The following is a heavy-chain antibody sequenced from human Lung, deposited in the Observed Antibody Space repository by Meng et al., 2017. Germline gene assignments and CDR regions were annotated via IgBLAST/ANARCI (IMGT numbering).Heavy chain of an antibody. V-gene: IGHV1-69*13. J-gene: IGHJ4*02. D-gene: IGHD1-14*01. CDR3: ARGRRNEPLFDY. CDR1: GGSFSTHT. Sequence: QVQLVQSGAEVKEPGSSVKVACKTSGGSFSTHTFSWVRQAPGQGLEWMGGLIAVFDKTKAAPRFQDRVTFTADESTSTAYMELSSLTFDDTAVYFCARGRRNEPLFDYWGQGTLVTVSS. CDR2: LIAVFDKT.